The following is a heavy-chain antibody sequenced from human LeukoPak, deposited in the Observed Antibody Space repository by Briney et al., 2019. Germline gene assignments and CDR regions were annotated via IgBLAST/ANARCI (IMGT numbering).Heavy chain of an antibody. CDR1: GTNFTSNW. CDR3: ASGPTVTTASFDY. CDR2: IYPGDSDT. Sequence: PGESLEISCQGSGTNFTSNWIGWVRQLPGKGLEWMGIIYPGDSDTRYSPSFQGQVTISADKSISTAYLQWSSLKASDTAMYYCASGPTVTTASFDYWGQGTLVTVSS. D-gene: IGHD4-17*01. V-gene: IGHV5-51*01. J-gene: IGHJ4*02.